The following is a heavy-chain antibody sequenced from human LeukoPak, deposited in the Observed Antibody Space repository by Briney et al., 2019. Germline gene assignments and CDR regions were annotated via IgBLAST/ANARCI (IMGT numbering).Heavy chain of an antibody. D-gene: IGHD2/OR15-2a*01. Sequence: GGSLRLSCAASGFTFNNYAMTWVRQAPGRGLEWVSTIGGAGGGTFYADSVKGRFTISRDKSKSTLYLQMDSLRPEDTGIYYCTRGGDTTFSDYWGQGALVIVSS. J-gene: IGHJ4*02. CDR3: TRGGDTTFSDY. CDR1: GFTFNNYA. V-gene: IGHV3-23*01. CDR2: IGGAGGGT.